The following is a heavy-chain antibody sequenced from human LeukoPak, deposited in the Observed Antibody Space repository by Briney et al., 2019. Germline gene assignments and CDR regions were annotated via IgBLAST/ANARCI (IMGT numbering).Heavy chain of an antibody. D-gene: IGHD3-22*01. CDR3: ARRMYYYDSSGYYSEYYFDY. J-gene: IGHJ4*02. Sequence: GESLKISCKGSGYRFNNYWIGWVRQMPGKGLEWMGIIYPGDSDTRYSPSFQGQVTISADKSISTAYLQWSSLKASDTAMYYCARRMYYYDSSGYYSEYYFDYWGQGTLVTVSS. CDR1: GYRFNNYW. V-gene: IGHV5-51*01. CDR2: IYPGDSDT.